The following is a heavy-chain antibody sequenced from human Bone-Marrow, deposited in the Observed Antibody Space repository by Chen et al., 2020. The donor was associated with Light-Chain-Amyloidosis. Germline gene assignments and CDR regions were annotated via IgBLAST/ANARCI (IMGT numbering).Heavy chain of an antibody. CDR3: AKDISYDDILPGYPADAFDI. V-gene: IGHV3-23*04. CDR1: GFAFSSYA. CDR2: ISGSGAMR. J-gene: IGHJ3*02. Sequence: EVQLVESGGGLLQRGGSLRLSCAASGFAFSSYAMSWVRQAPGKGLEWVSTISGSGAMRYYGESLEGRLTISRDNSKNALFLQMNSMRAEDTAGYYCAKDISYDDILPGYPADAFDIWGQGTMVTVSS. D-gene: IGHD3-9*01.